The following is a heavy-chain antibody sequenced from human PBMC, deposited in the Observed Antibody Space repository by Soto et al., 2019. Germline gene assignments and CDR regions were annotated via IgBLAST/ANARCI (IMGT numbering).Heavy chain of an antibody. Sequence: QVQLVQSGAEVKKPGASVKVSCKASGYTFTSYGISWVRQAPGQGLEWMVWISAYNGNTKYAQKLQGRVTMTTDTSTSTAYKELRSLRSDDTAVYYCAKSDYGGDAFDIWGQGTMVTVSS. D-gene: IGHD4-17*01. CDR2: ISAYNGNT. CDR3: AKSDYGGDAFDI. J-gene: IGHJ3*02. V-gene: IGHV1-18*01. CDR1: GYTFTSYG.